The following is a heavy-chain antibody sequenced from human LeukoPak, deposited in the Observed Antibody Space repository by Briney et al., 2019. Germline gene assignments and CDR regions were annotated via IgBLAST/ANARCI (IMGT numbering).Heavy chain of an antibody. J-gene: IGHJ4*02. V-gene: IGHV4-59*01. CDR2: IYYSGST. Sequence: SETLSLTCTVSGGSISSYYWSWIRQPAGKGLEWIGYIYYSGSTNYNPSLKSRVTISVDTSKNQFSLKLSSVTAADTAVYYCAREGADAPSFDYWGQGTLVTVSS. CDR3: AREGADAPSFDY. CDR1: GGSISSYY.